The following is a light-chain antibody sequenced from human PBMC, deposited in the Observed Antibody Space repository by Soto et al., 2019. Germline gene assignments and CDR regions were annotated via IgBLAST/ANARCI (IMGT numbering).Light chain of an antibody. CDR1: QSVSSN. Sequence: EMGIRQGPTTLSKARKGRATGTCRASQSVSSNLAWYQQKPGQAPSLLIFGASTRATGIPARFSGSGYGTVLTLNSSCLQSEDFGVDYCQHYNDGPPGAYGQGTKVDIK. CDR2: GAS. CDR3: QHYNDGPPGA. J-gene: IGKJ1*01. V-gene: IGKV3-15*01.